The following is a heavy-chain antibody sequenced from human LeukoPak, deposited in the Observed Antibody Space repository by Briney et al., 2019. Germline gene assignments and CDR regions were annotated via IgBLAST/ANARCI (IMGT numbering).Heavy chain of an antibody. D-gene: IGHD1-26*01. CDR1: GYTFTSYG. V-gene: IGHV1-18*01. J-gene: IGHJ6*02. CDR2: ISAYNGNT. Sequence: ASVKVSCKASGYTFTSYGISWVRQAPGQGLEWMGWISAYNGNTNYAQKLQGRVTMTTDTSTSTAYMELRSLRSDDTAVYYCARDGTFGIVGANSVPHYYYYGMDVWGQGTTVTVSS. CDR3: ARDGTFGIVGANSVPHYYYYGMDV.